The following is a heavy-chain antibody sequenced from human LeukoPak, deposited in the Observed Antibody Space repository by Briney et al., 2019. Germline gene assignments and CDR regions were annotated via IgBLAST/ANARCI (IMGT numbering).Heavy chain of an antibody. V-gene: IGHV1-2*02. CDR3: ARERGYCSSSSCYTSDAFDI. D-gene: IGHD2-2*02. CDR1: GYTFTGYY. CDR2: INPNSGGT. J-gene: IGHJ3*02. Sequence: ASVKVSCKASGYTFTGYYMHWVRQAPGQGLEWMGWINPNSGGTKYEQKFQGRVTMTRDTSISTAYMELSRLRSDDTAVYYCARERGYCSSSSCYTSDAFDIWGQGTMVTVSS.